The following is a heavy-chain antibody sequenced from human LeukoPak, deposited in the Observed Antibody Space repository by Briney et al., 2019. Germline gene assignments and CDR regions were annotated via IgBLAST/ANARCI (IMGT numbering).Heavy chain of an antibody. V-gene: IGHV4-39*01. CDR2: MFYSGSA. CDR3: ARLYYDSSGFDY. J-gene: IGHJ4*02. CDR1: GGSISSSSYY. Sequence: PSETLSLTCTASGGSISSSSYYWAWIRQPPGKGPEWIGTMFYSGSAYYNPSLESRVTISADTSKNQFSLKLNSVTAADTAVYYCARLYYDSSGFDYWGQGTLVTVSS. D-gene: IGHD3-22*01.